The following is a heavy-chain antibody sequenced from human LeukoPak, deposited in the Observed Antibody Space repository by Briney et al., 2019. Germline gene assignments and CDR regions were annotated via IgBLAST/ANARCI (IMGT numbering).Heavy chain of an antibody. V-gene: IGHV3-7*01. J-gene: IGHJ4*02. CDR3: ARQPIYEAYFDF. Sequence: IKHDGSEKNFVDSVKGRFTISRDNAENSLFLQMNSLRADDTAVYFCARQPIYEAYFDFWGQGTLVTVSS. D-gene: IGHD3-16*01. CDR2: IKHDGSEK.